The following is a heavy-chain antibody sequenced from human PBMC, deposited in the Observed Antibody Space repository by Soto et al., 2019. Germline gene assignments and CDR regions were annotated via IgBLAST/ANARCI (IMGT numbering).Heavy chain of an antibody. CDR1: GGSISSYY. J-gene: IGHJ5*02. D-gene: IGHD2-15*01. V-gene: IGHV4-59*01. Sequence: PSETLSLTCTVSGGSISSYYWSWIRQPPGKGLEWIGYIYYSGSTNYNPSLKSRVTISVDTSKNQFSLKLSSVTAADTAVYYCARDIGYCSGGSCYPPRWFDPWGQGTLVTVSS. CDR3: ARDIGYCSGGSCYPPRWFDP. CDR2: IYYSGST.